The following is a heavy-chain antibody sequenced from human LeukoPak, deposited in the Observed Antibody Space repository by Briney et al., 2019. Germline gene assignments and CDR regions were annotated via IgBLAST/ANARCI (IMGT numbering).Heavy chain of an antibody. D-gene: IGHD6-13*01. CDR2: INAYNGNT. Sequence: ASVKVSCKASGYTFTSYIISWVRQAPGQGLEWMGWINAYNGNTDYAQRVQGRVTMTTDTSTSTAYMEVRSLRSDDTAVYYCARDRHIAAAVYYYYMDVWGKGTPVTVSS. CDR1: GYTFTSYI. V-gene: IGHV1-18*01. J-gene: IGHJ6*03. CDR3: ARDRHIAAAVYYYYMDV.